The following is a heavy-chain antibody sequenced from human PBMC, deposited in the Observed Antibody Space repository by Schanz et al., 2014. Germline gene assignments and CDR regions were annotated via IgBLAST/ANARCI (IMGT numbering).Heavy chain of an antibody. CDR3: ARIGGSVFDY. CDR1: GFTFSSYA. V-gene: IGHV3-23*01. Sequence: EVQLLESGGGLVQPGGSLRLSCAASGFTFSSYAMTWVRQAPGKGLEWVSRINGDGSRTAYADSVKGRFTISRDNAKNTLYLQMNSLRAEDTAVYYCARIGGSVFDYWAQGTLVTVSS. CDR2: INGDGSRT. J-gene: IGHJ4*02. D-gene: IGHD3-10*01.